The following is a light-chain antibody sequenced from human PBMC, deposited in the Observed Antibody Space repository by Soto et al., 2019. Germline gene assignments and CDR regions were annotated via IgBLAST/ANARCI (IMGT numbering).Light chain of an antibody. CDR2: SDD. Sequence: QSVLTQPPSASGTPGQRVTISCSGSSSNIGSNAVSWYQHFPGTAPKVLIYSDDQRPSGVPARFSGSKSGTSASLAISGLRAEDEADYFCAAWGDSLNTWVFGGGTKVTVL. J-gene: IGLJ3*02. CDR3: AAWGDSLNTWV. V-gene: IGLV1-44*01. CDR1: SSNIGSNA.